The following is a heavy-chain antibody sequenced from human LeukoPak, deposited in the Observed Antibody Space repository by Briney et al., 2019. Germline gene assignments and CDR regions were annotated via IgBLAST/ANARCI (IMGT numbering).Heavy chain of an antibody. D-gene: IGHD3-10*01. V-gene: IGHV3-23*01. CDR2: ISDSAVNT. Sequence: GGSLRLSCAASGFTVSSNYMSWVRQAPGKGLEWVSPISDSAVNTYYADSVKGRFTISRDNSKNTLYLQMNSLRAEDTAVYCCAKNPFMGYGSDYFDGWGQGTLVTISS. CDR3: AKNPFMGYGSDYFDG. CDR1: GFTVSSNY. J-gene: IGHJ4*02.